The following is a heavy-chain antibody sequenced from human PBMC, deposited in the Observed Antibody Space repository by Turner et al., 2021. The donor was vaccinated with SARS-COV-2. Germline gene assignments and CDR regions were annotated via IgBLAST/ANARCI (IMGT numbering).Heavy chain of an antibody. Sequence: QVQLQQWGAGLLKPSETLSLTCAVYGGSFSNHFWTWIRQPPGKGLEWIGEIDHSGRNKYKSSLESRVTISVDTPKKQFSLSLSSVTAADTAVYYCARVGSSLGARLNMGRPAITPKRSGIDFWGQGSLVTVSS. CDR3: ARVGSSLGARLNMGRPAITPKRSGIDF. J-gene: IGHJ4*02. V-gene: IGHV4-34*02. CDR1: GGSFSNHF. D-gene: IGHD3-10*01. CDR2: IDHSGRN.